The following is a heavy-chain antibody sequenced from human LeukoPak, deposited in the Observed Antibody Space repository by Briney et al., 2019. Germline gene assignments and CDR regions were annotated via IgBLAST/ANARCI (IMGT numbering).Heavy chain of an antibody. CDR1: GFTFSSYA. V-gene: IGHV3-23*01. Sequence: GGSLRLSCAASGFTFSSYAMSWVRQAPGKGLEWVSAISGSGGSTYYADSVKGRFTISRDNSKNTLYLQMNSLRAEDTAVYYCAKGDIVVVPADIPFDYWGQGTLVTVSS. CDR3: AKGDIVVVPADIPFDY. D-gene: IGHD2-2*01. J-gene: IGHJ4*02. CDR2: ISGSGGST.